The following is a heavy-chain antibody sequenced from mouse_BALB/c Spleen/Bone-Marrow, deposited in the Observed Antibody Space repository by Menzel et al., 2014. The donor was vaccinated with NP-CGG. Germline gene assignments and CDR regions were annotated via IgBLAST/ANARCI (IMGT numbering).Heavy chain of an antibody. J-gene: IGHJ4*01. CDR2: IRSKANNHAT. CDR3: HLPGAMDY. CDR1: GFTFSDAW. Sequence: EVQGVESGGGLVQPGGSMKLSCAASGFTFSDAWMDWVRQSPEKGLEWVAEIRSKANNHATYYAESVKGRFTISRDDSKSSVYLQMNSLRAGGTGIYYCHLPGAMDYWGQGTSVTVSS. V-gene: IGHV6-6*01.